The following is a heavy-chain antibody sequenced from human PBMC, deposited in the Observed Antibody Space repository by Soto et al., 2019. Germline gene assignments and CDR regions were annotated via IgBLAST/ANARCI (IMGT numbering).Heavy chain of an antibody. V-gene: IGHV1-18*01. CDR1: GYTFTSYG. D-gene: IGHD3-22*01. J-gene: IGHJ4*02. CDR3: ARDGYYDSSGYRSDFDY. Sequence: QVQLVQSGAEVKKPGASVKVSCKVSGYTFTSYGISWVRQAPGQGLEWMGWISAYNGNTNYAQKLQGRVTMTTDTSTSTAYMELRSLRSDDTAVYYCARDGYYDSSGYRSDFDYWGQGTLVTVSS. CDR2: ISAYNGNT.